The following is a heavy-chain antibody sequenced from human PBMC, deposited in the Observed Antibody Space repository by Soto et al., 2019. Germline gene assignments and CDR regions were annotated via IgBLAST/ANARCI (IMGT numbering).Heavy chain of an antibody. J-gene: IGHJ4*02. CDR1: GGSFSGYY. CDR3: ARIVVVAAAVDY. V-gene: IGHV4-34*01. Sequence: QVQLQQWGAGLLKPSETLSLTCAVYGGSFSGYYWSWIRQPPGKGLEWIGEINHSGSTNYNPSLTSRVTISVDTSKNQFSLKLSSVTAADTAVYYCARIVVVAAAVDYWGQGTLVTVSS. CDR2: INHSGST. D-gene: IGHD2-15*01.